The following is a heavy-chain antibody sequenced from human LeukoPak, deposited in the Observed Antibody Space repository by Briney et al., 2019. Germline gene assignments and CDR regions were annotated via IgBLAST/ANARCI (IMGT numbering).Heavy chain of an antibody. J-gene: IGHJ4*02. Sequence: PGGSLRLSCATSGFTFSSYAMSWVRQAPGKGLEWVSAISGSGGSTYYAGSVKGRFTISRDNSENTLYLQMNSLRAEDTAVYYCAKRYYYASGSYYQEYYFDYWGQGTLVTVSS. V-gene: IGHV3-23*01. CDR3: AKRYYYASGSYYQEYYFDY. CDR1: GFTFSSYA. CDR2: ISGSGGST. D-gene: IGHD3-10*01.